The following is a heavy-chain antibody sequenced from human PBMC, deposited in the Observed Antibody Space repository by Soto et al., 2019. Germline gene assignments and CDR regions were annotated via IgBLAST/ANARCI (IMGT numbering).Heavy chain of an antibody. CDR2: IYYSGST. CDR1: GYSISSSNW. CDR3: ASLGPYSSGWYTLDY. J-gene: IGHJ4*02. D-gene: IGHD6-19*01. V-gene: IGHV4-28*01. Sequence: QVQLQESGPGLVKPSDTLSLTCAVSGYSISSSNWWGWIRQPPGKGLEWIGYIYYSGSTYYNPSLKRRVTMSVDTSKNQFSLKLRSVTAVDTAVYYCASLGPYSSGWYTLDYWGQGTLVTVSS.